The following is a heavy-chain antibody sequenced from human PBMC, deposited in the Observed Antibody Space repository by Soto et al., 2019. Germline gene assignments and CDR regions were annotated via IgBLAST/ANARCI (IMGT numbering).Heavy chain of an antibody. CDR3: ARGLYVRAYDEGWFDP. J-gene: IGHJ5*02. D-gene: IGHD3-16*01. Sequence: SETLSLTGTVSAGSISRGDYYWSWIREPPGKGLEWIGYIYYSGSTYYNPALKSRVTISVDTSKNQFSLKLSSVTAADTAVYYCARGLYVRAYDEGWFDPWGQGTLVTVSS. V-gene: IGHV4-30-4*01. CDR1: AGSISRGDYY. CDR2: IYYSGST.